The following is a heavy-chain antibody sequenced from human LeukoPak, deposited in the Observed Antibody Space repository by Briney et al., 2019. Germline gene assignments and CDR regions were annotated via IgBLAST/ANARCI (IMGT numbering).Heavy chain of an antibody. CDR2: IDSSGGYM. CDR1: GFTFNTYS. V-gene: IGHV3-21*06. J-gene: IGHJ4*02. Sequence: PGGSLRLSCEASGFTFNTYSMNWARQAPGKGLEWVSSIDSSGGYMFYADSVKGRFIISRDNAKDSLYLQMNSLRAEDTAVYYCARDRDHYYDSSGYADYWGQGTLVTVSS. D-gene: IGHD3-22*01. CDR3: ARDRDHYYDSSGYADY.